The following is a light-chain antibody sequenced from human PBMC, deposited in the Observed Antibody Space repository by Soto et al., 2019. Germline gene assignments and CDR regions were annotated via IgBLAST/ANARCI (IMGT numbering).Light chain of an antibody. CDR1: QDIRND. Sequence: DIQMTQSPSSLSPSVGDRVTITCRASQDIRNDLVWIQQKPGRAPKSLIYAASSLQSGVPSRFRGSGSGTDFILIIDNLQPEDFATYYCQQYRDYPLTFGGGTRVEIK. CDR2: AAS. V-gene: IGKV1-16*01. CDR3: QQYRDYPLT. J-gene: IGKJ4*01.